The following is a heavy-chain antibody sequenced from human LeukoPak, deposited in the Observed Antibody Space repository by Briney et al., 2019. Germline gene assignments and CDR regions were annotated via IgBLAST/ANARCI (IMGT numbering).Heavy chain of an antibody. J-gene: IGHJ4*02. CDR1: GASFNGDDQY. V-gene: IGHV4-31*03. CDR2: IQPSGML. CDR3: SRGLDIRKLGY. Sequence: SQTLSLTCTVSGASFNGDDQYWNWLRQSPGKGLEWIGSIQPSGMLYHNPSLESRVTMSRDTSKNQFSLNLNSVTAAATAIYSFSRGLDIRKLGYRGQGILVSVSS. D-gene: IGHD2-2*03.